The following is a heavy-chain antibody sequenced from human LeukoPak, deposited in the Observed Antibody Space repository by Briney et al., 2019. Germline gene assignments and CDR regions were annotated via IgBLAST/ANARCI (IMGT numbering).Heavy chain of an antibody. CDR3: ARSKAHLSTSWYGTWFDP. Sequence: SETLSLTCTVSGGSISTYYWSWIRQPPGKGLEWIGSMYHSGDTYYNPSLKSRVTISVGTSKNQLSLKLSSVTAADTAVYYCARSKAHLSTSWYGTWFDPWGQGTLVTVSS. D-gene: IGHD2-2*01. J-gene: IGHJ5*02. V-gene: IGHV4-59*08. CDR2: MYHSGDT. CDR1: GGSISTYY.